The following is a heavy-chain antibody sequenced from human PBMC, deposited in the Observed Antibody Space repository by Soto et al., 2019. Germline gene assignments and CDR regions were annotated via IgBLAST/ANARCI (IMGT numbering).Heavy chain of an antibody. CDR2: INSDGSST. D-gene: IGHD3-22*01. V-gene: IGHV3-74*01. CDR3: ARDLPVVVTTYGMDV. CDR1: GFTFSIYW. Sequence: GGSLRLSCAASGFTFSIYWMSWFRQAPGKGLVWVSRINSDGSSTSYADSVKGRFTISRDNAKNTLYLQMNSLRAEDTAVYYCARDLPVVVTTYGMDVWGQGTTVTVSS. J-gene: IGHJ6*02.